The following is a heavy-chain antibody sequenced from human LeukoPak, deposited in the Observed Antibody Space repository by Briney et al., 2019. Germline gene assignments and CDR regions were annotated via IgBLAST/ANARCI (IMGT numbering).Heavy chain of an antibody. CDR3: ARDEGLIGTTAHDY. V-gene: IGHV3-53*01. CDR2: IYSGGIT. D-gene: IGHD1-7*01. CDR1: GFTVSSNY. Sequence: PGGSLRLSCAASGFTVSSNYMSWVRQAPGKGLEWVSLIYSGGITYYADSVKGRFTISRDNAKNSLYLQMNSLRAEDTAVYYCARDEGLIGTTAHDYWGQGTLVTVSS. J-gene: IGHJ4*02.